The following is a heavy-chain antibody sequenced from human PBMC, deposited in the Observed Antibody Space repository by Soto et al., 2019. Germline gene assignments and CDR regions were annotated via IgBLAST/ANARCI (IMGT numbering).Heavy chain of an antibody. D-gene: IGHD2-2*01. CDR3: ERRSKQVLVPAAPYGMDV. Sequence: QVQLVQSGAEVKKPGSSVKVSCKASGGTFSSYAISWVRQAPGQGLEWMGGIIPIFGTANYAQKFQGRVTITADESTSTADMELSSLRSEDTAVYYCERRSKQVLVPAAPYGMDVWGQGTTVTVSS. J-gene: IGHJ6*02. CDR1: GGTFSSYA. CDR2: IIPIFGTA. V-gene: IGHV1-69*12.